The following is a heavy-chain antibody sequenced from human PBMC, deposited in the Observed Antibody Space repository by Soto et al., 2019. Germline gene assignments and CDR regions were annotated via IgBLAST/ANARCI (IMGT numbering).Heavy chain of an antibody. D-gene: IGHD2-15*01. CDR2: IIPILGIA. CDR1: GGTFSSYT. CDR3: ARVVNRYCSGGSCYADY. V-gene: IGHV1-69*02. Sequence: SVKVSCKASGGTFSSYTISWVRQAPGQGLEWMGRIIPILGIANYAQKFQGRVTITADKSTSTAYMELSSLRSEDTAVYYCARVVNRYCSGGSCYADYWGQGTLVTVSS. J-gene: IGHJ4*02.